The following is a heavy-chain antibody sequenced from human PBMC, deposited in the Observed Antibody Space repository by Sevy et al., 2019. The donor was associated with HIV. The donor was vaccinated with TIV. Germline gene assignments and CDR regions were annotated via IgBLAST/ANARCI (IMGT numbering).Heavy chain of an antibody. J-gene: IGHJ3*02. V-gene: IGHV4-59*01. Sequence: SETLSLTCTVSGGSISSYYWSWIRQPPGKGLEWIGYIYYSGSTNYNPSLKSRVTISVDTSKNQFSLKLSSVTAADTAVYYFARVKSYYYGLGSRYDAFDIWGQGTMVTVSS. CDR3: ARVKSYYYGLGSRYDAFDI. CDR2: IYYSGST. CDR1: GGSISSYY. D-gene: IGHD3-10*01.